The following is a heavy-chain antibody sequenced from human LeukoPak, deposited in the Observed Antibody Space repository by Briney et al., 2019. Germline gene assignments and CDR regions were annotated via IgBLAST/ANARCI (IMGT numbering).Heavy chain of an antibody. D-gene: IGHD2-2*01. CDR3: ARLPAYCSSTSCYYDY. J-gene: IGHJ4*02. CDR2: ISSRGKNT. V-gene: IGHV3-11*04. Sequence: GGSLRLSCAASGFRFSDFYMSWIRQAPGKGLEWISDISSRGKNTYYADSVKGRFTISRDDAKNSLELQMNSLRAEDTAVYYCARLPAYCSSTSCYYDYWGQGTLVTVSS. CDR1: GFRFSDFY.